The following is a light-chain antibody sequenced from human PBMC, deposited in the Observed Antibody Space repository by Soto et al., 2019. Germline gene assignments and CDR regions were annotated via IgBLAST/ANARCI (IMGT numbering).Light chain of an antibody. CDR2: DAS. J-gene: IGKJ4*01. CDR1: QSVSSH. V-gene: IGKV3-11*01. Sequence: EIVLTQSPATLSLSPGERATLSCRASQSVSSHLAWYQQKPGQAPRLLIYDASKRATGLPARFSGSGFGTDFTLTISSLEPEDIAVYYCQQRSNWPLTFGGGTKVEIK. CDR3: QQRSNWPLT.